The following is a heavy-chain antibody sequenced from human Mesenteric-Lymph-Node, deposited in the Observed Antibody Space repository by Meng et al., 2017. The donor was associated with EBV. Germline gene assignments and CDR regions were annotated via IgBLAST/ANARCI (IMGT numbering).Heavy chain of an antibody. Sequence: QLQLQESGTGLLKPSQTLSLTCSVSGVSISNGGYYWSWIRQPPGKGLEWIGYIYHSGSTYYNPSLESRVTISLDTSKNQFPLKLSSVTAADTAVYYCAYCSGGNCYSFDYWGQGTLVTVSS. CDR3: AYCSGGNCYSFDY. V-gene: IGHV4-30-4*01. J-gene: IGHJ4*02. D-gene: IGHD2-15*01. CDR2: IYHSGST. CDR1: GVSISNGGYY.